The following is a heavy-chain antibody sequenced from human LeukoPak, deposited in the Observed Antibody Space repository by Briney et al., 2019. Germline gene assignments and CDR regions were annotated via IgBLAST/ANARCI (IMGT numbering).Heavy chain of an antibody. J-gene: IGHJ4*02. CDR3: SKDVNSHCRGDCSDY. CDR1: GFTFSKYG. CDR2: IRHDGSNK. Sequence: GGSLRRSCAASGFTFSKYGMHWVRQAPGKGLEWVAFIRHDGSNKYYAEFVKGRFTISRDNSKNTVDLQMHSLRLEDTAIYYCSKDVNSHCRGDCSDYWGQGTLVIVSS. V-gene: IGHV3-30*02. D-gene: IGHD2-15*01.